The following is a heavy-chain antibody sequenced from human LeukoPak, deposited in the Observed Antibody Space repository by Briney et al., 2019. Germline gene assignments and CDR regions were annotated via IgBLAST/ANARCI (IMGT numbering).Heavy chain of an antibody. CDR1: GFRFSEHA. D-gene: IGHD1-26*01. V-gene: IGHV3-23*03. CDR2: INNGGENI. J-gene: IGHJ2*01. Sequence: GGSLRLSCAASGFRFSEHAMSWVRQAPGKGPEWVSVINNGGENIDYAKSVRGRFTISRDNSNNILFLQMNSLRAEDTALYYCAKDFGGSDYDWYFDLWGRGTVVTVSS. CDR3: AKDFGGSDYDWYFDL.